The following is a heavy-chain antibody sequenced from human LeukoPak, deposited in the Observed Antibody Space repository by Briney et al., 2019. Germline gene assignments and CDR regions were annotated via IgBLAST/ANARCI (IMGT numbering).Heavy chain of an antibody. Sequence: GGSLRLSCAASGFSFSSFGMHWVRQAPGKGLEWVAFIRNDGNNIRYADSVKGRFTISRDNSKNTLYLQMNSLKSEDTAVYYCAKFGSSGLQGYWGQGTLVTVSS. CDR2: IRNDGNNI. D-gene: IGHD6-6*01. V-gene: IGHV3-30*02. CDR1: GFSFSSFG. CDR3: AKFGSSGLQGY. J-gene: IGHJ4*02.